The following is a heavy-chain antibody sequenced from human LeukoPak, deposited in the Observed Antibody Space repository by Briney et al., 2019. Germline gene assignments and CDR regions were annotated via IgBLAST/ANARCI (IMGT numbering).Heavy chain of an antibody. CDR1: GGSFSGYY. CDR3: ASQVRTPHDY. J-gene: IGHJ4*02. Sequence: SETLSLTCAVYGGSFSGYYWSWIRQPPGKGLEWIGEINHSGSTNYNPSLKSRVTISVDTSKNQFSLKLSSVTAADTAVYYCASQVRTPHDYWGQGTLVTVSS. D-gene: IGHD1-14*01. V-gene: IGHV4-34*01. CDR2: INHSGST.